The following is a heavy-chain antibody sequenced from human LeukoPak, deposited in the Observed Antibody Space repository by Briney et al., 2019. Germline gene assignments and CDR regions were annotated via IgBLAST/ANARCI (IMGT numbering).Heavy chain of an antibody. CDR1: GFTFSSYG. CDR3: ARGYGSGSYFYYFDY. J-gene: IGHJ4*02. CDR2: ISYDGSSK. D-gene: IGHD3-10*01. Sequence: GGSLRLSCAASGFTFSSYGMHWVRQAPGKGLEWVAVISYDGSSKYYADSVKGRFTISRDNSKNTLYLQMNSLRAEDTAVYYCARGYGSGSYFYYFDYWGQGTLVTVSS. V-gene: IGHV3-30*03.